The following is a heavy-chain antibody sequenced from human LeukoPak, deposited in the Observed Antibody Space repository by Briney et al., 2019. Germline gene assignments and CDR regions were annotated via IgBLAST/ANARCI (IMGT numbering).Heavy chain of an antibody. D-gene: IGHD2-2*01. V-gene: IGHV1-69*13. CDR2: IIPIFGTA. CDR1: GGTFSSYA. CDR3: AREGTSPKGGPMYAFDI. J-gene: IGHJ3*02. Sequence: SVKVSCKASGGTFSSYAISWVRQAPGQGLEWMGGIIPIFGTANYAQKFQGRVTITSDESTSTAYMELSSLRYADTAVYYCAREGTSPKGGPMYAFDIWGQGTMVPVSS.